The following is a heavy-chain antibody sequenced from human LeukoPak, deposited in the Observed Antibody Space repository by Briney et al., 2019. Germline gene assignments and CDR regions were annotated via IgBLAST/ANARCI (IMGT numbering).Heavy chain of an antibody. Sequence: GGSLRLSCAASGFTFISYSMNWVRQAPGKGLEGVSSISISSSYIYYADSVKGRFTISRDNAKNSLYLQMNSLGAEDTAVYYCARDPSGWYFVDYWGQGTLVTVSS. D-gene: IGHD6-19*01. J-gene: IGHJ4*02. CDR3: ARDPSGWYFVDY. CDR1: GFTFISYS. CDR2: ISISSSYI. V-gene: IGHV3-21*01.